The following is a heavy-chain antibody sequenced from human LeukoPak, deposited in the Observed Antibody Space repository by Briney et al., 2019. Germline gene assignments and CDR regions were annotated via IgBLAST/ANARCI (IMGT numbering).Heavy chain of an antibody. CDR1: GFTFSSYS. CDR2: ISSSSYI. D-gene: IGHD2-2*01. CDR3: ARDLCSSTSCYQSDY. J-gene: IGHJ4*02. Sequence: GGSLTLSCAASGFTFSSYSMNWVCQAPGQGLELVSSISSSSYIYYADSVKGRFTISRDNAKNSLYLQMNSLRAEDTAVYYCARDLCSSTSCYQSDYWGQGNLVTVSS. V-gene: IGHV3-21*01.